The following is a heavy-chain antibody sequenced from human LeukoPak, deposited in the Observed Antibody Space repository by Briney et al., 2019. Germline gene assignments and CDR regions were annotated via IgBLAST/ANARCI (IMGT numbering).Heavy chain of an antibody. CDR3: ASPVLIGGDDAFDI. CDR1: GYNFRSYW. D-gene: IGHD3-16*01. CDR2: IYPGDSDT. J-gene: IGHJ3*02. Sequence: GESLKISCQGSGYNFRSYWVAWVRQMPGKGLEWMGIIYPGDSDTRYSPSFQGQVTISADKSISTAYLQWSSLKASDTAMYYCASPVLIGGDDAFDIWGQGTMVTVSS. V-gene: IGHV5-51*01.